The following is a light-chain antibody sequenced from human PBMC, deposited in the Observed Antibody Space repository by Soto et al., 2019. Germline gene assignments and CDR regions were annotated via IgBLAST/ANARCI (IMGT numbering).Light chain of an antibody. V-gene: IGKV1-5*01. CDR2: DGS. J-gene: IGKJ1*01. CDR3: QQYNTYWT. Sequence: DIQMTQSPSTLSASVGDRVTITCRASQNINNWLAWYQQKAGKAPKLLIYDGSSLENGVPSRFSGSGSGTEFTLTITGLQPDDFATYYCQQYNTYWTFGQGTKVDIK. CDR1: QNINNW.